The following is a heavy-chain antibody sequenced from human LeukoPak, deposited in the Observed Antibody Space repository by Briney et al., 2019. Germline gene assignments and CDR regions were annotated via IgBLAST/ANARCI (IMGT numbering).Heavy chain of an antibody. Sequence: PWETLSLSCTVSGCSISSSSYHWGRHRPPPGQVLESLRTIYYTGSTYYSPVLNKLTTISVNTYKNQFSLQLTAVTSRDTAVYYCVRRLLNTNGWRHYFDDWGQGTLVTVSS. J-gene: IGHJ4*02. CDR2: IYYTGST. CDR3: VRRLLNTNGWRHYFDD. V-gene: IGHV4-39*01. CDR1: GCSISSSSYH. D-gene: IGHD6-19*01.